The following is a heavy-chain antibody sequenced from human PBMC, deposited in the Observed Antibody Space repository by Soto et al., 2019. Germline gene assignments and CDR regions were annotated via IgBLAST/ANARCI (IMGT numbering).Heavy chain of an antibody. Sequence: ASVKVSCKASGYTFTGYYMHWVRQAPGQGLEWMGWINPNSGGTNYAQKFQGWVTMTRDTSISTAYMELSRLRSDDTAVYYFARASTIFGVVTPYGMDVWGQGTTVTVSS. J-gene: IGHJ6*02. CDR1: GYTFTGYY. V-gene: IGHV1-2*04. CDR2: INPNSGGT. CDR3: ARASTIFGVVTPYGMDV. D-gene: IGHD3-3*01.